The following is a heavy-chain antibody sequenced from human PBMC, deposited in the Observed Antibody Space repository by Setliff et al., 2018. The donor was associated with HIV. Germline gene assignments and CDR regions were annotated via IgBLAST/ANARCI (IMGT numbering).Heavy chain of an antibody. CDR2: MMPSSGNT. J-gene: IGHJ3*02. CDR1: GYTLSTYG. D-gene: IGHD1-26*01. Sequence: ASVKVSCKASGYTLSTYGISWVRQAPGQGLEWMGWMMPSSGNTGYAQKFQGRLTITTDESTGTTYMELSSLRSEDTAVYYCAREVGTYSGSYAVADGFDIWGQGTMVTVSS. V-gene: IGHV1-8*03. CDR3: AREVGTYSGSYAVADGFDI.